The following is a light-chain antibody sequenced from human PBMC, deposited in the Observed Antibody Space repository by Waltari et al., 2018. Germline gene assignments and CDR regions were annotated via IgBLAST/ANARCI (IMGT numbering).Light chain of an antibody. V-gene: IGKV3-15*01. CDR1: QSIGSN. J-gene: IGKJ4*01. CDR3: QQYNKWLT. Sequence: EIVMTQSPGTLSVSPGERATLSCRASQSIGSNLAWYQQKPGQTPRLLIHGASTRATGIPARFSGSGSGTEFTLTISSLQSEDFAVYYCQQYNKWLTFGGGTKVDIK. CDR2: GAS.